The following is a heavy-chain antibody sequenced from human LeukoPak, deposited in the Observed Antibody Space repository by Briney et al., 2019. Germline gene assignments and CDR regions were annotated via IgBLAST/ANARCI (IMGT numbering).Heavy chain of an antibody. CDR2: IYYSGST. CDR3: ARESGSNGFPVDY. Sequence: SETLSLSCTVSGGSISSYYWTWIRQPPGKGLEWIRYIYYSGSTNYNPSLKSRVIISIDTSKNQFSLKLSSVTAADTAVYYCARESGSNGFPVDYWGQGTLVTVSS. D-gene: IGHD2-8*01. J-gene: IGHJ4*02. V-gene: IGHV4-59*01. CDR1: GGSISSYY.